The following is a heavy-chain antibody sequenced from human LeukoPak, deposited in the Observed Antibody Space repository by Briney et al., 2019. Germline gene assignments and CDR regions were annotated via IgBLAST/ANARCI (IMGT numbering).Heavy chain of an antibody. CDR1: GYTFTSYD. J-gene: IGHJ6*03. D-gene: IGHD5-24*01. V-gene: IGHV1-8*01. Sequence: GASVKVSCKASGYTFTSYDINWVRQATGQGLEWMGWMNPNSGNTGYAQKFQGRVTMTRNTSISTAYMELRSLRSDDTAVYYCARHISRDGYNYVGAPPRTTYYYMDVWGKGTTVTVSS. CDR2: MNPNSGNT. CDR3: ARHISRDGYNYVGAPPRTTYYYMDV.